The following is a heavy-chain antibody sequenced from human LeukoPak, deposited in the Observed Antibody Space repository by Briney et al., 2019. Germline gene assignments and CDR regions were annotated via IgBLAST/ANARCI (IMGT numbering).Heavy chain of an antibody. J-gene: IGHJ5*02. Sequence: SETLSLTCTVSGGSISSYYWSWIRQPPGKGLEWIGYIYYSGSTNYNPSLKSRVTISVDTSKNQFSLKLSSVTAADTAAYYCARDRAKGNWFDPWGQGTLVTVSS. V-gene: IGHV4-59*01. D-gene: IGHD3-10*01. CDR1: GGSISSYY. CDR3: ARDRAKGNWFDP. CDR2: IYYSGST.